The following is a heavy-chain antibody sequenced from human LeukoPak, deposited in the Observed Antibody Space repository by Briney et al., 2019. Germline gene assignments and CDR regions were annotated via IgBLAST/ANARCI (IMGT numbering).Heavy chain of an antibody. D-gene: IGHD3-16*02. V-gene: IGHV4-39*01. CDR1: GDSISSNDYY. Sequence: PSETLSLTCTLSGDSISSNDYYWGWIRQPPGKGLQWIGTICDSGATYYNPSLKSPVTMSIDTSRNQFSLKLSSVTAADTAIYYCARLQYASGSHPLLPFDYWGQGILVTVSS. CDR2: ICDSGAT. CDR3: ARLQYASGSHPLLPFDY. J-gene: IGHJ4*02.